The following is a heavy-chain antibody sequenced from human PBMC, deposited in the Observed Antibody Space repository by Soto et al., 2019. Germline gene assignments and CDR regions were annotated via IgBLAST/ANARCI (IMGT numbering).Heavy chain of an antibody. V-gene: IGHV4-39*01. CDR1: GGSISSSSYY. J-gene: IGHJ5*02. CDR2: IYYSGST. Sequence: QLQLQESGPGLVKPSETLSLTCTVSGGSISSSSYYWGWIRQPPGKGLEWIGSIYYSGSTYYNPSLKSRVTISADTSKNQFSLKLSSVTAADTAVYYCARPRGEDSSSWYDGGYWFDPWGQGTLVTVSS. D-gene: IGHD6-13*01. CDR3: ARPRGEDSSSWYDGGYWFDP.